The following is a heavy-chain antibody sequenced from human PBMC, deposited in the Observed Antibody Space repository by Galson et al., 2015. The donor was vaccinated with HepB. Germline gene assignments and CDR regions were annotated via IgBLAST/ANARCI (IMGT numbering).Heavy chain of an antibody. Sequence: SLRLSYAASGFTFSDYYMSWIRQAPGKGLEWLSYISSTGTYTNYADSVKGRFTISRDNAKNSLYLQMNNLRAEDTAVYYCARVADADYGDHSHFDYWGQGTLVTVSS. J-gene: IGHJ4*02. CDR3: ARVADADYGDHSHFDY. V-gene: IGHV3-11*06. CDR2: ISSTGTYT. D-gene: IGHD4-17*01. CDR1: GFTFSDYY.